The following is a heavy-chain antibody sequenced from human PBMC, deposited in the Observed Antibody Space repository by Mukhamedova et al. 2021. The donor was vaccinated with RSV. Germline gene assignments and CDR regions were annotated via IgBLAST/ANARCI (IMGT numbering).Heavy chain of an antibody. CDR3: VSCRVVDVDY. Sequence: MNWVRQAPGKGLEWLSAITGDSSNIYYAASIKGRFTISRDNAKNSLYLQMNSLRAEDTAVYSCVSCRVVDVDYWGQGTLVTVSS. J-gene: IGHJ4*02. V-gene: IGHV3-21*06. CDR2: ITGDSSNI. D-gene: IGHD3-3*01.